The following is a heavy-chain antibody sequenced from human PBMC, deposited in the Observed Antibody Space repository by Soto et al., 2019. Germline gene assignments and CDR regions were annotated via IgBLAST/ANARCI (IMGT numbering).Heavy chain of an antibody. CDR1: GFTFSRHG. V-gene: IGHV3-23*01. J-gene: IGHJ4*02. CDR3: AKVDVSTAGSLDY. Sequence: GGSLRLSCVASGFTFSRHGLSWVRQAPGKGLEWVSTINPSGDSTFYADSVKGRFTISRDNSKNTVYLQMNSLSVGDTAVYLCAKVDVSTAGSLDYWGQGAPVSVSS. D-gene: IGHD6-13*01. CDR2: INPSGDST.